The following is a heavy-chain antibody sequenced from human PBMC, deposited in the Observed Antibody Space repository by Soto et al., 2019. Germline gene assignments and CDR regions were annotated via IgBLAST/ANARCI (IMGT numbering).Heavy chain of an antibody. V-gene: IGHV3-21*01. D-gene: IGHD3-3*01. CDR2: ISSSSSYI. CDR1: GFTFSSYS. J-gene: IGHJ4*02. CDR3: ARDIRLEWSRGGFDY. Sequence: GGSLRLSCAASGFTFSSYSMNWVRQAPGKGLEWVSSISSSSSYIYYADSVKGRFTISRDNAKNSLYLQMNSLRAEDTAVYYCARDIRLEWSRGGFDYWGQGTLVTVSS.